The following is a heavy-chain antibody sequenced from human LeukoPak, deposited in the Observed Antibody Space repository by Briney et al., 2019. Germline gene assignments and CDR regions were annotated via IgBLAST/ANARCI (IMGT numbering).Heavy chain of an antibody. CDR3: ARASRSGYDIRNWFDP. Sequence: SETLSLTCTVSGGSISSSSYYWGWIRQPPGKGLEWIGSIYYSGSTYYNPSLKSRVTISVDTSKNQFSLKLSSVTAADTAVYYCARASRSGYDIRNWFDPWGQGTLVTVSS. CDR1: GGSISSSSYY. CDR2: IYYSGST. V-gene: IGHV4-39*07. J-gene: IGHJ5*02. D-gene: IGHD3-3*01.